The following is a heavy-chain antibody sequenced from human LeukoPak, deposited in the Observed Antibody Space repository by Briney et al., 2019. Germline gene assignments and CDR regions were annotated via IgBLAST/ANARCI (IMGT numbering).Heavy chain of an antibody. Sequence: SQTLSLTCTVSGGSISSGGYYWSWIRQPPGKGLEWIGYIYHSGSTYYNPSLKSRVTISVDRSKNQFSLKLSSVTAADAAFYYCAKEYSGSVGSFQYWGQGTLVTVSS. D-gene: IGHD1-26*01. CDR3: AKEYSGSVGSFQY. CDR1: GGSISSGGYY. J-gene: IGHJ4*02. CDR2: IYHSGST. V-gene: IGHV4-30-2*01.